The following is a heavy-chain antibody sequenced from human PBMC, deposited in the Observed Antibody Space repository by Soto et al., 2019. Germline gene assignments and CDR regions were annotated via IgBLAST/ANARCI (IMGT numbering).Heavy chain of an antibody. CDR1: GGSFSGYY. CDR2: INHSGST. J-gene: IGHJ1*01. CDR3: ARGPGIQLWLPVHFQH. D-gene: IGHD5-18*01. V-gene: IGHV4-34*01. Sequence: SETLSLTCAVYGGSFSGYYWSWIRQPPGKGLEWIGEINHSGSTNYNPSLKSRVTISVDTSKNQFSLKLSSVTAADTAVYYCARGPGIQLWLPVHFQHWGQGTRVTVSS.